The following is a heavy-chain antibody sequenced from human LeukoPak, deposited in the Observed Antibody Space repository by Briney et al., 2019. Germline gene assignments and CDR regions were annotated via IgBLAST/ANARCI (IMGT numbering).Heavy chain of an antibody. D-gene: IGHD6-19*01. Sequence: GRSLRLSCAASGFTSSNYAMHWVRQAPGKGLEWVAFISSDESDKHYADSVKGRFTISRDNSKNTLYLQMNSLRAEDTAVYYCGRDISGWYSGGYFRMDVWGQGTTVTVSS. CDR2: ISSDESDK. CDR3: GRDISGWYSGGYFRMDV. CDR1: GFTSSNYA. J-gene: IGHJ6*02. V-gene: IGHV3-30-3*01.